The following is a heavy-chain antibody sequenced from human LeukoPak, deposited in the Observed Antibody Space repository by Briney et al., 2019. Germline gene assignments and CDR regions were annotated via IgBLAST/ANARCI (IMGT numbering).Heavy chain of an antibody. V-gene: IGHV3-30*03. CDR1: GFTFSSYG. CDR2: ISYDGSNK. J-gene: IGHJ6*02. Sequence: GGSLRLSCAASGFTFSSYGMHWVRQAPGKGLEWVAVISYDGSNKYYADSVKGRFTISRDNSKNTLYLQMNSLRAEDTAVYYCARAYSSGWNDYYGMDVWGQGTTVTVSS. CDR3: ARAYSSGWNDYYGMDV. D-gene: IGHD6-19*01.